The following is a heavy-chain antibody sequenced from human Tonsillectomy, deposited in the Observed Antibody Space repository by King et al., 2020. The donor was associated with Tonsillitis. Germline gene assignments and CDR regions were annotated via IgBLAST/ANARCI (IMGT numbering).Heavy chain of an antibody. Sequence: VQLVESGGGVVQPGRSLRLSCAASGFTFSSYAMHWVRQAPGKGLEWVAVISYDGSNKYYADSVKGRFTISRDNSKNTLYLQMNSLRAEDTAVYYCARVWGRYGDGTGTFDIWGQGTMVPVSS. V-gene: IGHV3-30-3*01. CDR1: GFTFSSYA. J-gene: IGHJ3*02. D-gene: IGHD4-17*01. CDR3: ARVWGRYGDGTGTFDI. CDR2: ISYDGSNK.